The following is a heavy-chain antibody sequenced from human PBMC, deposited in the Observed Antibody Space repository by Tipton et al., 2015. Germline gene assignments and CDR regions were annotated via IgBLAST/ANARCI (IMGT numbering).Heavy chain of an antibody. CDR1: GFSVRSNY. J-gene: IGHJ6*02. V-gene: IGHV3-53*01. Sequence: SLRLSCAASGFSVRSNYMTWVRQAPGKGLEWVSTLSPDESTTYADSVKGRFTISRDSAKNSLYLQMNSLRAEDTAVYYCARVEAASLYFHYYYGMDVWGQGTTVTVSS. CDR2: LSPDEST. CDR3: ARVEAASLYFHYYYGMDV. D-gene: IGHD2-15*01.